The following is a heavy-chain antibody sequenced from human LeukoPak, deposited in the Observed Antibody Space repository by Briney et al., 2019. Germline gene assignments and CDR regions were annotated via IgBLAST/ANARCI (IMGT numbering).Heavy chain of an antibody. V-gene: IGHV1-46*01. CDR3: AREAIDLYSSGSYDY. D-gene: IGHD3-10*01. Sequence: PSGKVSCKASGYTFTSYYMHWVRQAPGQGLEWMGIINPSGGSTSYAQKFPGRVTMTRDTSTSTVYMELSSLRSEDTAVYYCAREAIDLYSSGSYDYWGQGTLVTVSS. CDR1: GYTFTSYY. J-gene: IGHJ4*02. CDR2: INPSGGST.